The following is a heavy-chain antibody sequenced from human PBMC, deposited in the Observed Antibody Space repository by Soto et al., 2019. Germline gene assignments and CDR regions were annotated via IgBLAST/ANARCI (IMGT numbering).Heavy chain of an antibody. CDR2: ISTSGAST. Sequence: GGSLRLSCVASGFTFSSYAMSWVRQAPGKGLEWVSTISTSGASTYYADSVKGRFTISRDNSENTLYLQMNSLRAEDTAVYYCMKNQRYSTSSIDYWGQGTLVTVSS. J-gene: IGHJ4*02. CDR1: GFTFSSYA. V-gene: IGHV3-23*01. D-gene: IGHD6-13*01. CDR3: MKNQRYSTSSIDY.